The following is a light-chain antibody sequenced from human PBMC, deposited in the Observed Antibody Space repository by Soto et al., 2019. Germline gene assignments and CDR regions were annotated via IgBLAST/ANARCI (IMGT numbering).Light chain of an antibody. CDR2: GNR. Sequence: QSVLTQPPSVSGAPGQRITISCTGNSSNLGAGYDVHWYRQLPGAAPKLVIFGNRNRPSGVPERFSGSKSGTSASLAITGLQGEDEADYYCQAYDYSLTASVFGGGTKLTVL. J-gene: IGLJ3*02. V-gene: IGLV1-40*01. CDR3: QAYDYSLTASV. CDR1: SSNLGAGYD.